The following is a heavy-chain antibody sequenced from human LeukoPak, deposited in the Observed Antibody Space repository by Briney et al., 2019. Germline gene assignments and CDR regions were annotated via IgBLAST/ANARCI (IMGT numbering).Heavy chain of an antibody. CDR2: AYWNNDK. CDR3: AHKGRGSGSYTM. V-gene: IGHV2-5*01. J-gene: IGHJ4*02. D-gene: IGHD3-10*01. Sequence: SGPTLVNPTQTLTLTCNFSGFSLSNTGVAVGWIRQPPGKALEWLAVAYWNNDKSYSPSLKSRLTITKDTSKNQVVLKMTNVDPVDTATYYCAHKGRGSGSYTMWGQGTLVTVSS. CDR1: GFSLSNTGVA.